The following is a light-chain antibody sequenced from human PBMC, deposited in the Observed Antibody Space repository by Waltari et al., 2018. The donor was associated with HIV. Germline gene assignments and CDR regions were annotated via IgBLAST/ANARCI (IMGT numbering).Light chain of an antibody. V-gene: IGLV6-57*04. CDR1: SGSHATNS. J-gene: IGLJ3*02. Sequence: NFILTQPHSVSASPGKTVTISCTRESGSHATNSVQCYQQRRGSAPPTVIYEDDKRPSGVPDRFSGSIDSSSNSASLTISGLKTEDEADYYCQSYDNSNHWVFGGGTKLTVL. CDR2: EDD. CDR3: QSYDNSNHWV.